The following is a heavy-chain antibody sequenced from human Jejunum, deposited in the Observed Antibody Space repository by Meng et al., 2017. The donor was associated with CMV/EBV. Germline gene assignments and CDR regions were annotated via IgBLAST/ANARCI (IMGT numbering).Heavy chain of an antibody. Sequence: SGFTFSNYGMSWVRQAPGKGLEWVANIKQDGSERYYVDSVKGRFTLSRDNAKNSLYLQMNSLRVDDTAVYYCVRYSNYEGVFDYWGQGTLVTVSS. CDR3: VRYSNYEGVFDY. J-gene: IGHJ4*02. CDR1: GFTFSNYG. CDR2: IKQDGSER. V-gene: IGHV3-7*01. D-gene: IGHD4-11*01.